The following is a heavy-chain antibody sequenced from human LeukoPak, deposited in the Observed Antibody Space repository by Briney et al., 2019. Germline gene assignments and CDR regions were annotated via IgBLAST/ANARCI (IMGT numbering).Heavy chain of an antibody. D-gene: IGHD3-3*01. CDR2: IIPIFGIA. V-gene: IGHV1-69*04. J-gene: IGHJ4*02. Sequence: GASVKVSCKASGGTFSSYAISWVRQAPGQGLEWMGRIIPIFGIANHAQKFQGRVTITADKSTSTAYMELSSLRSEDTAVYYCAGAGSGSGYPLDYWGQGTLVTVSS. CDR3: AGAGSGSGYPLDY. CDR1: GGTFSSYA.